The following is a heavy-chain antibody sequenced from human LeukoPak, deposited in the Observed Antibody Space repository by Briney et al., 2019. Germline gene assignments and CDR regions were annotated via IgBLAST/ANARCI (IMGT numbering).Heavy chain of an antibody. Sequence: SETLSLTCTVSGGSISSYYWSWIRQPPGKGLEWIGYIYYSGSTNYKSSLKSRVTMSVDTSNNQFSLKLSSVTAADTAVYYCASLDWGHDAFDIWGQGTMVTVSS. D-gene: IGHD3-9*01. CDR3: ASLDWGHDAFDI. CDR2: IYYSGST. J-gene: IGHJ3*02. V-gene: IGHV4-59*01. CDR1: GGSISSYY.